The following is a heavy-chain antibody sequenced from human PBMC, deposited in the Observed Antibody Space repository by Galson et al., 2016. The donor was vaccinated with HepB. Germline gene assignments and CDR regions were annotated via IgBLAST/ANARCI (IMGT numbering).Heavy chain of an antibody. J-gene: IGHJ4*02. V-gene: IGHV4-34*09. Sequence: TLSLTCAVYEGSFSGYFWSWIRQPPGKGLEWIGYIYYSGSTYYNPSLKSRVTISVDTSKNQFSLRLSSVTAADTAVYYCAREELGRWGPGFDYWGQGTLVTVSS. D-gene: IGHD3-10*01. CDR3: AREELGRWGPGFDY. CDR2: IYYSGST. CDR1: EGSFSGYF.